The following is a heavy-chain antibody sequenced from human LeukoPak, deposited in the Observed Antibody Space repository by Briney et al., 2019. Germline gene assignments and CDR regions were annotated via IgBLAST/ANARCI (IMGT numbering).Heavy chain of an antibody. CDR3: AKDRSPVDTAMVRFDY. CDR1: GCTFSSYA. D-gene: IGHD5-18*01. Sequence: GGSPRLSCAASGCTFSSYARSWVRQAPGKGLEWVSAISGSGGSTYYADSVKGRFTISRDNSKNTLYLQMNSLRAEDTAVYYCAKDRSPVDTAMVRFDYWGQGTLVTVSS. CDR2: ISGSGGST. V-gene: IGHV3-23*01. J-gene: IGHJ4*02.